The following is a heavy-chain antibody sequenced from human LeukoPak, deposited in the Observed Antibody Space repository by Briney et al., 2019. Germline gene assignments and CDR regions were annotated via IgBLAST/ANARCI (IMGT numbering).Heavy chain of an antibody. J-gene: IGHJ3*02. D-gene: IGHD5-12*01. V-gene: IGHV4-59*12. CDR1: GGSISGNY. Sequence: SETLSLTCTVSGGSISGNYWTWIRQPPGKGLEWIGYIYYTGSTNYNPSLESRVTMSVDTSKNQVSLRLSSVTAADTAVYYCARDSRDGYKDAFDIWGQGTMVTVSS. CDR2: IYYTGST. CDR3: ARDSRDGYKDAFDI.